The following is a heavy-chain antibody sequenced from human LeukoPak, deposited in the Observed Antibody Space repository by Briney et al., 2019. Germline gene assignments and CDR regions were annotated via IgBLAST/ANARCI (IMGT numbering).Heavy chain of an antibody. J-gene: IGHJ6*02. CDR3: AREIATIFGVAENGMDV. CDR2: ISYDGSNK. Sequence: GRSLRLSCAASGFTFSSYAMHWVRQAPGKGLEWVAVISYDGSNKYYADSVKGRFTTSRDNSKTTLYLQMNSLRAEDTAVYYCAREIATIFGVAENGMDVWGQGTTVTVSS. D-gene: IGHD3-3*01. CDR1: GFTFSSYA. V-gene: IGHV3-30-3*01.